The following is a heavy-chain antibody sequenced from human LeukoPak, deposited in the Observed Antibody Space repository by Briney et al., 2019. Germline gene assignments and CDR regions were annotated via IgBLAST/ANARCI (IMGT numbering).Heavy chain of an antibody. D-gene: IGHD6-13*01. CDR2: ISGSGGST. J-gene: IGHJ4*02. CDR1: GFTFSSYA. CDR3: AKAYSSSYLYFDY. V-gene: IGHV3-23*01. Sequence: PGGSLRLSSAASGFTFSSYAMSWVRQAPGKGLEWVSAISGSGGSTYYADSVKGRFTISRDNSKNTLYLQMNSLRAEDTAVYYCAKAYSSSYLYFDYWGQATLVTASS.